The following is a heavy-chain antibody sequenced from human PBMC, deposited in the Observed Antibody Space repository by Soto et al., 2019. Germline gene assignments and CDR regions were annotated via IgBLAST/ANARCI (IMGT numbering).Heavy chain of an antibody. CDR3: ARGYCSGGTCYRFNFDY. J-gene: IGHJ4*02. CDR2: IYYSGST. D-gene: IGHD2-15*01. CDR1: GGSISSYY. Sequence: QVQLQESGPGLVKPSETLSLTCTVSGGSISSYYWSWIRQPPGKGLEWIGYIYYSGSTNYNPSLKSRATISVXXSXNXSSLKLSSVTAADTAVYYCARGYCSGGTCYRFNFDYWGQGTLVTVSS. V-gene: IGHV4-59*01.